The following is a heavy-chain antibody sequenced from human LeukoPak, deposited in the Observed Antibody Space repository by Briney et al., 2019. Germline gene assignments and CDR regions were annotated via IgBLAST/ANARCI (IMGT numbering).Heavy chain of an antibody. J-gene: IGHJ5*02. CDR2: IYYSGST. Sequence: SETLSLTCTVSGGSISSYFWSWIRQPPGKGLEWIGYIYYSGSTNYNPSLKSRVTISVDTSKNQFSLKLNSVTAADTAVYYCARSATHSWFDPWGQETLVTVSS. CDR1: GGSISSYF. V-gene: IGHV4-59*01. CDR3: ARSATHSWFDP. D-gene: IGHD2-15*01.